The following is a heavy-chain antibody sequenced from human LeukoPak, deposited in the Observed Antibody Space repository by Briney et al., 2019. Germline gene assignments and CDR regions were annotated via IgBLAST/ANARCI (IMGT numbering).Heavy chain of an antibody. CDR1: GFTFSNYG. CDR3: AKGTVADFDY. CDR2: ISSSGSTI. V-gene: IGHV3-23*01. Sequence: GGSLRLSCAASGFTFSNYGMNWVRQAPGKGLEWVSYISSSGSTIYYANSVKGRFTISRDNSKNTLYLQMNSLRAEDTAVYYCAKGTVADFDYWGQGTLVTVSS. J-gene: IGHJ4*02. D-gene: IGHD6-19*01.